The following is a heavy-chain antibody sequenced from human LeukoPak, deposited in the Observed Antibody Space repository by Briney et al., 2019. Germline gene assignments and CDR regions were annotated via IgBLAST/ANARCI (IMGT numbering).Heavy chain of an antibody. CDR2: ISAYNGNT. J-gene: IGHJ4*02. CDR1: GYTFTSYG. V-gene: IGHV1-18*01. Sequence: ASVKVSCRPSGYTFTSYGISWVRQAPGQGLEWMGWISAYNGNTNYAQQLQGRFTMTTDKSTSTASMELRLLTSGDPAVYYCARDRLVDTAMVTPPLRDDYWGQGTLVTVSS. D-gene: IGHD5-18*01. CDR3: ARDRLVDTAMVTPPLRDDY.